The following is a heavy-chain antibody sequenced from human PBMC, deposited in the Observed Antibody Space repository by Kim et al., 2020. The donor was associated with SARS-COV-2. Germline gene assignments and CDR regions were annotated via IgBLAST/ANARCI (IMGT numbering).Heavy chain of an antibody. Sequence: SVKGRFTISRDNAKNSLYLQMNSLRAEDTAVYYCATRYYYDSSGYYHFDYWGQGTLVTVSS. D-gene: IGHD3-22*01. J-gene: IGHJ4*02. CDR3: ATRYYYDSSGYYHFDY. V-gene: IGHV3-48*03.